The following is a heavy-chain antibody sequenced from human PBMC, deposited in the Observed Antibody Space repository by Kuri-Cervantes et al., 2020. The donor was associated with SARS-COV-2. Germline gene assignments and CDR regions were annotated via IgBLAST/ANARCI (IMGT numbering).Heavy chain of an antibody. Sequence: SVKASCKVSGYTLTELSMHWVRQAPGQGLEWMGRIIPILGTANYAQKFQGRVTITADKSTSTAYMELSSLRSEDTAVYYCASYRDFWSGTAGIDYWGQGTLVTVSS. J-gene: IGHJ4*02. D-gene: IGHD3-3*01. CDR1: GYTLTELS. V-gene: IGHV1-69*08. CDR2: IIPILGTA. CDR3: ASYRDFWSGTAGIDY.